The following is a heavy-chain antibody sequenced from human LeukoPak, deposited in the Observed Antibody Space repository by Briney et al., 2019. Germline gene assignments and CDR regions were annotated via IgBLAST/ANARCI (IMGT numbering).Heavy chain of an antibody. CDR2: INPNSGGT. CDR1: GYTFTGYY. Sequence: ASVKVSCKASGYTFTGYYMYWVRQAPGQGLEWMGWINPNSGGTNYAQRFQGRVTMTRDTSISTAYMELSRLRSDDTAVYYCASDGELRGYPLEGWGQGTLVTVSS. D-gene: IGHD3-22*01. J-gene: IGHJ4*02. V-gene: IGHV1-2*02. CDR3: ASDGELRGYPLEG.